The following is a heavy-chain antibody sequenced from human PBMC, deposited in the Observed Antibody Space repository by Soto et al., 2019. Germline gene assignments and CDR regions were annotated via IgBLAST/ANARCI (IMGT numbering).Heavy chain of an antibody. D-gene: IGHD2-2*01. CDR2: IYYSGST. V-gene: IGHV4-31*03. CDR1: GGSISSGGYY. J-gene: IGHJ4*02. CDR3: ARSAAAKNLAARYFDY. Sequence: SETLSLTCTVSGGSISSGGYYWSWIRQHPGKGLEWIGYIYYSGSTYYKPSLKSRVTISVDTSKNQFSLKLSSVTAADTAVYYCARSAAAKNLAARYFDYWGQGTLVTVSS.